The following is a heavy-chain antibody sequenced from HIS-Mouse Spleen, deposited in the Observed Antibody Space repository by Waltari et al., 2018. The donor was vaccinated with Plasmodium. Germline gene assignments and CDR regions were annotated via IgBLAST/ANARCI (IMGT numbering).Heavy chain of an antibody. CDR1: GGSISIYY. D-gene: IGHD6-6*01. CDR2: IYTSGST. CDR3: ARDTEYSSFDGMDV. V-gene: IGHV4-4*07. Sequence: QVQLQESGPGLVKPSETLSLTCTVSGGSISIYYWSWIRQPAGKGLEWIGRIYTSGSTNYNPSLKSRVTMSVDTSKNQFSLKLSSVTAADTAVYYCARDTEYSSFDGMDVWGQGTTVTVSS. J-gene: IGHJ6*02.